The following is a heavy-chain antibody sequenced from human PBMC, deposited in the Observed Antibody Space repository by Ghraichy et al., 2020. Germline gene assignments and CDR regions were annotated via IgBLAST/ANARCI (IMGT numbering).Heavy chain of an antibody. D-gene: IGHD1-26*01. V-gene: IGHV2-70*11. CDR1: GFSLSTSGMC. J-gene: IGHJ4*02. CDR3: ARMKRELDRGYYFDY. Sequence: SGPTLVKPTQTLTLTCTFSGFSLSTSGMCVSWIRQPPGKALEWLARIDWDDDKYYSTSLKTRLTISKDTSKNQVVLTMTNMDPVDTATYYCARMKRELDRGYYFDYWGQGTLVTVSS. CDR2: IDWDDDK.